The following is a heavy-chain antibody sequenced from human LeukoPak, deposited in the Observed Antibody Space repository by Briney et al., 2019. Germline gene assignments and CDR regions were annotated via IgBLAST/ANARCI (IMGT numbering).Heavy chain of an antibody. D-gene: IGHD1-26*01. V-gene: IGHV1-18*01. CDR2: ISAYNGNT. J-gene: IGHJ3*02. CDR3: ARGSKKWELLGVCAFDI. Sequence: GASVKVSCKASGGTFSSYAISWVRQAPGQGLEWMGWISAYNGNTNYAQKLQGRVTMTTDTSTSTAYMELRSLRSDDTAVYYCARGSKKWELLGVCAFDIWGQGTMVTVSS. CDR1: GGTFSSYA.